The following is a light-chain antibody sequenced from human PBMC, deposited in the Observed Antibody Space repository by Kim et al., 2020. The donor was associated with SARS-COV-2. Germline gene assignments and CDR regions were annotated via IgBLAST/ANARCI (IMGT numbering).Light chain of an antibody. J-gene: IGKJ1*01. V-gene: IGKV1-39*01. CDR2: AAS. Sequence: ASVGYRSTITCRASQSIRTYLNWYQQKPGKAPKVLISAASSLQSEVPSRFSGSGSGTGFTLTISSLQPEDFATYYCQQSFSFPWTFGQGTKVDIK. CDR1: QSIRTY. CDR3: QQSFSFPWT.